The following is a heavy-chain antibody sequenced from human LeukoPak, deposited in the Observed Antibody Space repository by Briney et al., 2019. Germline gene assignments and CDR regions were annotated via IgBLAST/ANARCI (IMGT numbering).Heavy chain of an antibody. V-gene: IGHV3-7*03. D-gene: IGHD2-21*01. J-gene: IGHJ4*02. CDR3: ARSIPYGTPWYGRSDY. Sequence: GGSLRLSCAASGFPFSSYSVTWVRQAPGKGLEWVANIKPDGTTKFYVDSVKGRFTISRDNALHSLYLQMNSLRAEDTAIYYCARSIPYGTPWYGRSDYWGQGILVTVSS. CDR2: IKPDGTTK. CDR1: GFPFSSYS.